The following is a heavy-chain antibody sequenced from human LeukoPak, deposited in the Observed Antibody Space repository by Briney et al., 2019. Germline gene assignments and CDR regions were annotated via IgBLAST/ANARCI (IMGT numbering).Heavy chain of an antibody. CDR1: GLTFSTYW. CDR2: IGGDGDRK. Sequence: GGSLRLSCAASGLTFSTYWMTWVRQAPGKGLEWLANIGGDGDRKFYVDSVKGRFTISRDNAKNSLYLQMNSLRAEDTAVYYCARDPYSGAYYEGYYYYYMDVWGKGTTVTVSS. V-gene: IGHV3-7*01. D-gene: IGHD1-26*01. CDR3: ARDPYSGAYYEGYYYYYMDV. J-gene: IGHJ6*03.